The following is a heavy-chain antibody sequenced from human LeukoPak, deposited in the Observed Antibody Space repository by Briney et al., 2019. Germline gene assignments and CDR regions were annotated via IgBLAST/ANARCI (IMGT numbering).Heavy chain of an antibody. CDR1: GFTFSSYA. CDR2: ISYDGSNR. CDR3: AKESGDIVVVPAAIRGXYGY. V-gene: IGHV3-30-3*01. J-gene: IGHJ4*02. D-gene: IGHD2-2*02. Sequence: GGSLRLSCAASGFTFSSYAMHWVRQAPGKGLEWVAVISYDGSNRYYADSVKGRFTISRDNSKNTLYLQMNSLRAEDTAVYYCAKESGDIVVVPAAIRGXYGYWGQGTLVTVS.